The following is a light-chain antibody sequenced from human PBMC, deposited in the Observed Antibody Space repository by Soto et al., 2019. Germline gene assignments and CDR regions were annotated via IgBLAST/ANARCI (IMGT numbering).Light chain of an antibody. V-gene: IGLV2-23*01. CDR2: AGS. CDR1: SSDVGFYIL. CDR3: CSYASSIYDV. Sequence: QSAPTQPDSVSGSPGHSITISRTGTSSDVGFYILVSWYQHRPGKAPKSVLYAGSQRPSGVSNRVSGAKSGNTAALTMSGLQAEDEAYYYCCSYASSIYDVFGSGT. J-gene: IGLJ1*01.